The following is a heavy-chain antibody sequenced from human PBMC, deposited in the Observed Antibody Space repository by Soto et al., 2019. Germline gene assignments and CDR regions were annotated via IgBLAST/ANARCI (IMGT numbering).Heavy chain of an antibody. V-gene: IGHV3-30-3*01. J-gene: IGHJ6*02. CDR2: ISYDGSNK. CDR1: GFTFSSYA. D-gene: IGHD1-7*01. CDR3: STGTTDYYYYGMDV. Sequence: GGSLRLSCAASGFTFSSYAMHCVRQAPGKGLEWVAVISYDGSNKYYADSVKGRFTISRDNSKNTLYLQMNSLRAEDTAVYYCSTGTTDYYYYGMDVWGQGTTVTVSS.